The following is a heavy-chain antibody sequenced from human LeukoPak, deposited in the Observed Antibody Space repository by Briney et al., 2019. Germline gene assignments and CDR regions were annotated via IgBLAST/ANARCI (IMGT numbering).Heavy chain of an antibody. CDR1: GGSITSYY. CDR3: ARVGDYALKD. Sequence: SETLSLTCTVSGGSITSYYWSWIRQPAGKGLEWIGRIYNSGSTNYNPSLKSRVTMSVDASKNQFSLKLSSVTAAGTAVYYCARVGDYALKDWGQGTLVTVSS. CDR2: IYNSGST. J-gene: IGHJ4*02. D-gene: IGHD3-16*01. V-gene: IGHV4-4*07.